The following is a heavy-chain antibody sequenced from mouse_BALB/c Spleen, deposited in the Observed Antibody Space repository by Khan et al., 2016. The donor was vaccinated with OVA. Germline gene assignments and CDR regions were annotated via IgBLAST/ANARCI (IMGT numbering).Heavy chain of an antibody. V-gene: IGHV1S137*01. CDR2: ISIYYDNT. CDR3: ARGGQWLRRGGGNSDY. J-gene: IGHJ2*01. CDR1: GYTFTDYA. D-gene: IGHD2-2*01. Sequence: QMQLEESGPELVRPGESVKISCKGSGYTFTDYAMHWVKQSHAKSLEWIGVISIYYDNTNYNQKFKGKATMTVDKSSNTAYMDLARLTSEDSAIYYFARGGQWLRRGGGNSDYWGQGTTLTVSS.